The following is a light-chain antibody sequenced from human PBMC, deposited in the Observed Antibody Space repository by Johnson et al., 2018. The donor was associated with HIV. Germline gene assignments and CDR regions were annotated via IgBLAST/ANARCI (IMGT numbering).Light chain of an antibody. J-gene: IGLJ1*01. CDR3: ETWDSSLSTGYV. V-gene: IGLV1-51*01. CDR1: SSNIGNNY. Sequence: QSMLTQPPSVSAAPGQKVTISCSGSSSNIGNNYVSWYQQLPGTAPKLLIYDNNKRPSGIPDRFSGSKSGTSATLGITGLPTGDEAEYYCETWDSSLSTGYVFGTWTYVTVL. CDR2: DNN.